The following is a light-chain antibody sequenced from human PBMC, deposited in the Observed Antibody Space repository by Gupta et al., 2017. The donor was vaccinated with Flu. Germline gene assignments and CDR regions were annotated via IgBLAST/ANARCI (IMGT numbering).Light chain of an antibody. V-gene: IGLV2-8*01. CDR3: SSYAGSNNLRV. Sequence: QSALTQPPSASGSPGQSVTISCTGTSSDVGGYNYVSWFQQHPGKAPKLIIYEVSKRPSGVPDRFSGSKSGNTASLTVXGXQAEDEXDYYCSSYAGSNNLRVFGTGTKVTVL. CDR2: EVS. CDR1: SSDVGGYNY. J-gene: IGLJ1*01.